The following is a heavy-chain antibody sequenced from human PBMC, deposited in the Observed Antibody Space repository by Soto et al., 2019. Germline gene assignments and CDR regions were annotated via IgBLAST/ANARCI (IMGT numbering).Heavy chain of an antibody. CDR3: AGELGTFYFDP. CDR1: AGSIRSGDYY. V-gene: IGHV4-30-4*01. J-gene: IGHJ4*02. D-gene: IGHD7-27*01. CDR2: IDHSGSA. Sequence: QVQLQESGPGLVKPSQTLSLTCTVSAGSIRSGDYYWTWIRQPPGKGLEWIGYIDHSGSAYYNPSLKSRATLSIDPSNNQFSLKMTSVTDAGTAVYYCAGELGTFYFDPWGQGTLVTVSS.